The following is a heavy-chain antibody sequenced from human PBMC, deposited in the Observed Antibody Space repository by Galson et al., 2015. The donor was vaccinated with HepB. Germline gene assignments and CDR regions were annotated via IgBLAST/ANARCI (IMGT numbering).Heavy chain of an antibody. J-gene: IGHJ4*02. V-gene: IGHV4-59*01. D-gene: IGHD1-26*01. CDR2: IYYTGIT. CDR1: GGSLSNYY. CDR3: ARGEPIDY. Sequence: ETLSLTCTVSGGSLSNYYWNWIRQSPGKGLEWIWYIYYTGITVYKPSLESRVTLSVDTSKNRVSLKLTSLTAADTAVYYCARGEPIDYWGQGTLVTVSA.